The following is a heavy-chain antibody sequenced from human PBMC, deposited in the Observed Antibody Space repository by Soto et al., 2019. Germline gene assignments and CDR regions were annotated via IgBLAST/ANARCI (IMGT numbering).Heavy chain of an antibody. J-gene: IGHJ4*02. CDR2: IYYSGSA. D-gene: IGHD3-3*01. V-gene: IGHV4-39*07. Sequence: SETLSLTCTVSGGSISSGGSYWSWIRQHPGKGLEWIGYIYYSGSAYYNPSLKSRVIISVDRSKNQFSLRLSSVTAADTAVYYCARDRFWSGYLDSWGQGTLVTVSS. CDR1: GGSISSGGSY. CDR3: ARDRFWSGYLDS.